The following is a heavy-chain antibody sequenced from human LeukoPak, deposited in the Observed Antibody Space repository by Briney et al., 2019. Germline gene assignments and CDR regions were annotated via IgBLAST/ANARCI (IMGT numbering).Heavy chain of an antibody. CDR3: AREDTSGWSLFDY. V-gene: IGHV3-66*01. CDR2: IYGGGST. CDR1: GFTVSNNF. Sequence: GGSLRLSCAASGFTVSNNFMSWVRQAPGKGLEWVSVIYGGGSTNYADSVKGRFTISRDISKNTLYLQMNNLRAEDTAAYYCAREDTSGWSLFDYWGQGTLVTVSS. D-gene: IGHD6-19*01. J-gene: IGHJ4*02.